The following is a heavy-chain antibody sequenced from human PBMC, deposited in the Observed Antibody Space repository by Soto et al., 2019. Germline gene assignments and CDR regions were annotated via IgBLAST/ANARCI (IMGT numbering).Heavy chain of an antibody. Sequence: ASLKVSCKASGYTFTNYGISWVRQAPGQGLEWMGWTSGYIGNTNYGQKFQGRVTLTTDTSTSTAYMELTRLRSDDTAVYYCARGGFSGEVNMNKYFEYWGHGRRVTVSS. J-gene: IGHJ4*01. CDR1: GYTFTNYG. CDR2: TSGYIGNT. CDR3: ARGGFSGEVNMNKYFEY. V-gene: IGHV1-18*01. D-gene: IGHD1-26*01.